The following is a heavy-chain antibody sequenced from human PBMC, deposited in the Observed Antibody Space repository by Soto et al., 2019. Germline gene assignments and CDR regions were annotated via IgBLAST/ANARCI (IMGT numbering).Heavy chain of an antibody. J-gene: IGHJ4*02. Sequence: QVQLVQSGAEVKRPGSSLEVSCKASGGSFSSYTVSWLRQIPGQGLEWMGWIIPDFGTKNYAQTFQGRVSITAGESPNTVFIELTSMPAGGTAVYYCARSHSTTPVAVAGPDYYLVLWGRGTLFTVSS. CDR2: IIPDFGTK. CDR1: GGSFSSYT. D-gene: IGHD6-19*01. CDR3: ARSHSTTPVAVAGPDYYLVL. V-gene: IGHV1-69*01.